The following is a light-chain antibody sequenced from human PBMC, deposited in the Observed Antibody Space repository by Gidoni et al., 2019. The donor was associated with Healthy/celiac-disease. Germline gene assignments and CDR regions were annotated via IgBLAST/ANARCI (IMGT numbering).Light chain of an antibody. V-gene: IGKV3-15*01. J-gene: IGKJ2*01. Sequence: EIVMTQSPATLSVSPGERATLSCRASQSVSSNLAWYQQKPGQAPRLLIYGASIRATRIPARFSGSGSGTEFTLTISSLQSEDFAVYYCQQYNNWPPTFGQGTKLEIK. CDR3: QQYNNWPPT. CDR2: GAS. CDR1: QSVSSN.